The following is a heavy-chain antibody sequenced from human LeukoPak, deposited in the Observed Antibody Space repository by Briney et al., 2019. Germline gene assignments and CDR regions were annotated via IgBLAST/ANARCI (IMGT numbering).Heavy chain of an antibody. V-gene: IGHV3-23*01. CDR1: GFTFSSYA. Sequence: GGSLRLSCVASGFTFSSYAMSWVRQAPGKGLEWVSAISGSGGSTYYADSVKGRFTISRDNSKNTLYLQMNSLRAEDTAVYYCAKAGIVVVPGKGLYYMDVWGKGTTVTVSS. J-gene: IGHJ6*03. CDR2: ISGSGGST. D-gene: IGHD2-2*01. CDR3: AKAGIVVVPGKGLYYMDV.